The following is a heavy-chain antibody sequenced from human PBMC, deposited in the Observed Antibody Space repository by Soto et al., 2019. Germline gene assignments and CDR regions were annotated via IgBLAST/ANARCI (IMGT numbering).Heavy chain of an antibody. CDR3: PKLRRGGGYGNWYFDI. J-gene: IGHJ2*01. Sequence: GGSLRLSCAVSGFTVNTYGLAWVRLAPGRGLESVSALNPTTGTASYRDSVKGRFTISRDDSKNTMFLQMNSLRAEDTAIYYCPKLRRGGGYGNWYFDIWCRGTLVPSPQ. CDR2: LNPTTGTA. CDR1: GFTVNTYG. V-gene: IGHV3-23*01. D-gene: IGHD5-12*01.